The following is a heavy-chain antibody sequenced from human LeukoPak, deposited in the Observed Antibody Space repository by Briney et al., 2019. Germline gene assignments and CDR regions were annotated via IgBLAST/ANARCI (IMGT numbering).Heavy chain of an antibody. CDR1: GFTFSTFA. CDR3: ATYRQVLLPFES. Sequence: GGSLRLSCAASGFTFSTFAMIWVRQPPGKGLDWVSSIFPSGGEIHYADSVRGRFTISRDNSKSTLPLQMNSLRAEDTAIYYCATYRQVLLPFESWGQGTLVTVSS. V-gene: IGHV3-23*01. J-gene: IGHJ4*02. D-gene: IGHD2-8*02. CDR2: IFPSGGEI.